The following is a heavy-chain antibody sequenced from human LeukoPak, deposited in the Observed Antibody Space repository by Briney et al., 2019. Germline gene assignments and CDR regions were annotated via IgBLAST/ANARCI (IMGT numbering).Heavy chain of an antibody. V-gene: IGHV1-2*02. J-gene: IGHJ5*02. CDR3: ARAGGRDGYNYYWFDP. CDR1: GYTFTGYY. D-gene: IGHD5-24*01. CDR2: INPNSGGT. Sequence: ASVKVSCKASGYTFTGYYMHWVRQAPGQGLEWVGWINPNSGGTNYAQKFQGRVTMTRDTSISTAYMELSRLRSDDTAVYYCARAGGRDGYNYYWFDPWGQGTLVTVSS.